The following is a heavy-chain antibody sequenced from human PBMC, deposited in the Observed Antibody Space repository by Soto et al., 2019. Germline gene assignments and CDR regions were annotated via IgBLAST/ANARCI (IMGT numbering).Heavy chain of an antibody. Sequence: ASVKVSCKASGYTFTSYGISWVRQAPGQGLEWMGWISAYNGNTNYAQKLQGRVTMTTDTSTSTAYMELRSLRSDDTAVYYCATTLRYYDWLTYYFDYRGQGTLVTVSS. V-gene: IGHV1-18*01. J-gene: IGHJ4*02. CDR3: ATTLRYYDWLTYYFDY. D-gene: IGHD3-9*01. CDR2: ISAYNGNT. CDR1: GYTFTSYG.